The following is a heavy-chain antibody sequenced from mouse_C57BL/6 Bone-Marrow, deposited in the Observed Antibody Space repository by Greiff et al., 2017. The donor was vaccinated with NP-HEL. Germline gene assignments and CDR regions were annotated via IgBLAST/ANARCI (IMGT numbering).Heavy chain of an antibody. CDR1: GYAFSSSW. J-gene: IGHJ1*03. CDR2: IYPGDGDT. Sequence: QVQLQQSGPELVKPGASVKISCKASGYAFSSSWMNWVKQRPGKGLEWIGRIYPGDGDTNYNGKFKGKATLTADKSSSTAYMQLSSLTSEYSAVYFCARRTLLRSHWYFDVWGTGTTVTVSS. CDR3: ARRTLLRSHWYFDV. V-gene: IGHV1-82*01. D-gene: IGHD1-1*01.